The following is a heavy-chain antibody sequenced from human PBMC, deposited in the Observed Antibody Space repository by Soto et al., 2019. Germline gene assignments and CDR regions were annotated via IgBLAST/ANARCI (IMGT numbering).Heavy chain of an antibody. CDR1: GYSFTSYW. J-gene: IGHJ6*02. CDR2: IDPSDSYT. D-gene: IGHD3-10*01. V-gene: IGHV5-10-1*01. CDR3: ARHRSIGGYYGSAYYYGMDV. Sequence: PGESLKISCKGSGYSFTSYWISWVRQMPGKGLEWMGRIDPSDSYTNYSPSFQGHVTISADKSISTAYLQWSSLKASDTAMYYCARHRSIGGYYGSAYYYGMDVWGQGTTVTVSS.